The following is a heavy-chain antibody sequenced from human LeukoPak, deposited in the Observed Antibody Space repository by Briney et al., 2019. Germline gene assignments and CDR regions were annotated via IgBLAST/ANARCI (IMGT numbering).Heavy chain of an antibody. J-gene: IGHJ6*03. CDR3: ARETGYSSSWSGPYYYYMDV. D-gene: IGHD6-13*01. CDR1: GGSISSSSYY. Sequence: SETLSLTCTVSGGSISSSSYYWGWIRQPPGKGLAWVGSVSYNGITYYNPSLKSRVTISVDTSKNHFSLRLSSVTAADTAVYYCARETGYSSSWSGPYYYYMDVWGKGTTVTVSS. CDR2: VSYNGIT. V-gene: IGHV4-39*07.